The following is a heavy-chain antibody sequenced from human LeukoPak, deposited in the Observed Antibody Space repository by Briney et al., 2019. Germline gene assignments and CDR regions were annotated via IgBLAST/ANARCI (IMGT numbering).Heavy chain of an antibody. Sequence: RRALRLSCAASGFTFSSYGMHWVRQAPGKGLEWVAVISHDGSNKYYADSVKGRFTISRDNSKNTLYLQMNSLRAEDTAVYYCAKDGTLYSLWGQGTLVTVSS. D-gene: IGHD2-15*01. CDR2: ISHDGSNK. J-gene: IGHJ4*02. CDR1: GFTFSSYG. V-gene: IGHV3-30*18. CDR3: AKDGTLYSL.